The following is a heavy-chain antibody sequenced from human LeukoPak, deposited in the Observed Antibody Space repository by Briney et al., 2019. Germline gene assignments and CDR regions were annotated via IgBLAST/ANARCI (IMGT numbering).Heavy chain of an antibody. CDR2: IYSGGST. Sequence: GGSLRLSCAASGFTVSSNYMSWVRQAPGKGLEWVSVIYSGGSTYYADSVKGRFTISRDNSKNTLYLQMNSLRAEDTAVYYRARDPLRPTYYYGMDVWGQGTTVTVSS. CDR3: ARDPLRPTYYYGMDV. CDR1: GFTVSSNY. J-gene: IGHJ6*02. V-gene: IGHV3-66*01. D-gene: IGHD1-26*01.